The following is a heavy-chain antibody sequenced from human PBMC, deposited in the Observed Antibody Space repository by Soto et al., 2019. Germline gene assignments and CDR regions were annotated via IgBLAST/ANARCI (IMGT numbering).Heavy chain of an antibody. CDR2: INPSGGST. CDR1: GYTFTRYY. J-gene: IGHJ6*02. Sequence: GASVKVSCQGSGYTFTRYYIHWGRQAPGQRLEWMGIINPSGGSTSYAQKFQGRVTMTRDTSTSTVYMELSSLRSEDTAVYYCARDYAPVAGTHYYGMDVWGQGTTVTVSS. D-gene: IGHD6-19*01. CDR3: ARDYAPVAGTHYYGMDV. V-gene: IGHV1-46*01.